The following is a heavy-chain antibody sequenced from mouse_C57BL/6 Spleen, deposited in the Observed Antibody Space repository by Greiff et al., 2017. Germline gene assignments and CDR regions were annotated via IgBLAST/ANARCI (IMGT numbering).Heavy chain of an antibody. J-gene: IGHJ2*01. CDR3: ERQGGLRRDFDY. CDR2: IRSKSNNYAT. V-gene: IGHV10-1*01. CDR1: GFSFNTYA. D-gene: IGHD2-2*01. Sequence: EVQLVESGGGLVQPKGSLKLSCAASGFSFNTYAMNWVRQAPGKGLEWVARIRSKSNNYATYYADSVKDRFTISRDDSESMLYLQMNNLKTEDTAMYDCERQGGLRRDFDYWGQGTTLTVSS.